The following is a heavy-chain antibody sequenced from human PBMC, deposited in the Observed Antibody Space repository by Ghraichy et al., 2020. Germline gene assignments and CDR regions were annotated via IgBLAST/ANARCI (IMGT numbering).Heavy chain of an antibody. V-gene: IGHV1-69*13. CDR2: IIPIFGTA. CDR3: ATSLDIVVVPAAIRGGYYFDY. Sequence: SVKVSCKASGGTFSSYAISWVRQAPGQGLEWMGGIIPIFGTANYAQKFQGRVTITADESTSTAYMELSSLRSEDTAVYYCATSLDIVVVPAAIRGGYYFDYWGQGTLVTVSS. J-gene: IGHJ4*02. D-gene: IGHD2-2*02. CDR1: GGTFSSYA.